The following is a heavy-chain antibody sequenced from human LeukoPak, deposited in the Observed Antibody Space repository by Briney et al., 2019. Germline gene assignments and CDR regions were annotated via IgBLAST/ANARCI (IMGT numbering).Heavy chain of an antibody. J-gene: IGHJ4*02. Sequence: ASVKVSCKASGYPFTSYGIVWVRQAPGQGLEWMGWISAYSGHTNYAQKLQGRVTMTTDRSTSTVYMELRSLRFDDTAVYYCARGADSKTVKYDYWGQGTLVTVSS. V-gene: IGHV1-18*01. CDR1: GYPFTSYG. CDR3: ARGADSKTVKYDY. D-gene: IGHD2-15*01. CDR2: ISAYSGHT.